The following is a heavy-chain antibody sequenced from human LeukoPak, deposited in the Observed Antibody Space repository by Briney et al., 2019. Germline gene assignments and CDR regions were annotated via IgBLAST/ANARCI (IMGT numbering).Heavy chain of an antibody. CDR1: GFTFSSYA. D-gene: IGHD6-19*01. Sequence: GGSLRLSCAASGFTFSSYAMHWVRQAPGKGLEWVAVISYDGSNKYYADSVKGRFTISRDNSKNTLYLQMNSLRAEDTAVYYCACPGYSSGWYSFQHWGQGTLVTVSS. CDR2: ISYDGSNK. CDR3: ACPGYSSGWYSFQH. V-gene: IGHV3-30-3*01. J-gene: IGHJ1*01.